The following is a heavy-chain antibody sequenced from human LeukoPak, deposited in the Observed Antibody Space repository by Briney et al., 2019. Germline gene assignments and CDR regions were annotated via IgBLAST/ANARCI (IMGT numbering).Heavy chain of an antibody. CDR1: GFTFSSYA. V-gene: IGHV3-23*01. CDR2: ISGSGGST. CDR3: AAQYSYGYVYYYGMDV. D-gene: IGHD5-18*01. Sequence: GASLRLSCAASGFTFSSYAMSWVRQAPGKGLEWVSAISGSGGSTYYADSVKGRFTISRDNSKNTLYLQMNSLRAEDTAVYYCAAQYSYGYVYYYGMDVWGKGTTVTVSS. J-gene: IGHJ6*04.